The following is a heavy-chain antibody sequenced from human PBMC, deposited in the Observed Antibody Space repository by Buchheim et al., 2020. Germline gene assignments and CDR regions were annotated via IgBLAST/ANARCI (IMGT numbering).Heavy chain of an antibody. V-gene: IGHV2-70*13. Sequence: QVTLRESGPPLVKPTQTLTLTCSFSGFSLSTSGMCVSWIRQPPGKALEWLARIDWDADTYYSTSLKTILTISKDTSKNQVVLTMTNMDPVDTATYFCARIDSSSHDGFDIWGQGT. D-gene: IGHD6-13*01. CDR3: ARIDSSSHDGFDI. J-gene: IGHJ3*02. CDR2: IDWDADT. CDR1: GFSLSTSGMC.